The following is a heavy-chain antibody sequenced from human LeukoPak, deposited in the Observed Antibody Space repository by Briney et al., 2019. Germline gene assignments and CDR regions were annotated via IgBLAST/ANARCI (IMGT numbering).Heavy chain of an antibody. CDR3: ARGIPSYYYDSSGHYLDC. CDR1: GFTFSSYS. V-gene: IGHV3-21*01. Sequence: GGSLRLSCAASGFTFSSYSMNWVRQAPGKGLEWVSSISSSSYIYYADSVKGRFTISRDNAKNSLYLQMNSLRAEDTAVYYYARGIPSYYYDSSGHYLDCWGQGTLVTVSS. CDR2: ISSSSYI. J-gene: IGHJ4*02. D-gene: IGHD3-22*01.